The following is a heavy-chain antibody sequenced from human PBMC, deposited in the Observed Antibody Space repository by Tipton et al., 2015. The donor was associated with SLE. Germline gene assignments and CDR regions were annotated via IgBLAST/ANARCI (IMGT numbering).Heavy chain of an antibody. J-gene: IGHJ6*02. CDR2: IYAGGAT. V-gene: IGHV3-53*01. CDR3: AGEGIAVAGSHYCYGMDV. CDR1: GFTFSRHS. D-gene: IGHD6-13*01. Sequence: SLRLSCAASGFTFSRHSMNWVRQAPGKGLEWVSVIYAGGATYYADSVKGRFTISRDNSKNTLYLQINSLRAEDTAVYYCAGEGIAVAGSHYCYGMDVWGQGTTVTVSS.